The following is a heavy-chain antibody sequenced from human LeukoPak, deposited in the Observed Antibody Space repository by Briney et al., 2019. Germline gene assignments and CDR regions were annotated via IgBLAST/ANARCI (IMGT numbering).Heavy chain of an antibody. CDR2: ISYSGGT. CDR1: GGSISIGGYY. V-gene: IGHV4-30-4*01. Sequence: SQTLSLTCTVSGGSISIGGYYWSWIRQPPGKGLEWIGYISYSGGTYYNPSLKSRVSISVDTSKSQFSLKMSSVTAADTALYYCATTSKYIGSGRDDSFDIWGQGTMVTVSS. D-gene: IGHD3-10*01. J-gene: IGHJ3*02. CDR3: ATTSKYIGSGRDDSFDI.